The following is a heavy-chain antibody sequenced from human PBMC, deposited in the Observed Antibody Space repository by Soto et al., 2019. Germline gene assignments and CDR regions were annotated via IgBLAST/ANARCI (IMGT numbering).Heavy chain of an antibody. J-gene: IGHJ4*02. Sequence: ASVKVSCKASGYTFTNYYIHWVRQAPGQGLEWVGLINPKTGTTNDAPKFQGRVTMTSDTSTSTAYMELSSLRSEDTAVFYCARVLEGRYYHDFLDYWGQGALVTVSS. V-gene: IGHV1-2*06. CDR3: ARVLEGRYYHDFLDY. CDR2: INPKTGTT. D-gene: IGHD3-22*01. CDR1: GYTFTNYY.